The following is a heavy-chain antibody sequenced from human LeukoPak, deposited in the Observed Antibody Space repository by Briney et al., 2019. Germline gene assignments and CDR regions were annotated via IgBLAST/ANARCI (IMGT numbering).Heavy chain of an antibody. J-gene: IGHJ3*02. Sequence: SETLSLTCTVSGGSISSSSYYWGWIRQPPGKGLEWIGSIYYSGSTYYNPSLKSRVTISVDTSKNQFSLKLSSVTAADTAVYYCARDSRVPQLWFGELWGAFDIWGQGTMVTVSS. D-gene: IGHD3-10*01. CDR1: GGSISSSSYY. V-gene: IGHV4-39*07. CDR3: ARDSRVPQLWFGELWGAFDI. CDR2: IYYSGST.